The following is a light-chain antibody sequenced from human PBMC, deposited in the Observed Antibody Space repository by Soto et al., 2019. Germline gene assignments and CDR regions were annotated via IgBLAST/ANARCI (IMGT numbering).Light chain of an antibody. CDR1: SSDVGAYNY. CDR2: EVS. CDR3: SSYAGSSTV. V-gene: IGLV2-8*01. J-gene: IGLJ1*01. Sequence: QSVLTQPPSASGSPGQSVTISCTGTSSDVGAYNYVSWYQQHPGKAPKLMIYEVSYRPSGVPDRFSGSKSGNTASLTVSGLQAEDEADYYSSSYAGSSTVFGTGTKVTVL.